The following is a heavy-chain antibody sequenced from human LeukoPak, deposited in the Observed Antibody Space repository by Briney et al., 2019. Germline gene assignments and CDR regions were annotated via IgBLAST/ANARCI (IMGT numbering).Heavy chain of an antibody. CDR1: GYTFTSYA. J-gene: IGHJ6*02. CDR3: ARDLRRLPRRGYYYYGMDV. CDR2: INAGNGNT. V-gene: IGHV1-3*01. Sequence: ASVKVSCKASGYTFTSYAMHWVRQAPGQRLEWMGWINAGNGNTKYSQKFQGRVTITRDTSASTAYMELSSLRSEDTAVYYCARDLRRLPRRGYYYYGMDVWGQGTTVTVSS. D-gene: IGHD6-25*01.